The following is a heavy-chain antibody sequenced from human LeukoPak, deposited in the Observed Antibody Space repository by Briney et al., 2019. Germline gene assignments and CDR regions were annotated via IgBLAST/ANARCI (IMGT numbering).Heavy chain of an antibody. CDR3: ARAHGDYVSSFDY. V-gene: IGHV3-21*01. CDR2: ISSSSSYI. J-gene: IGHJ4*02. Sequence: GGSLRLSCAASGFTFSSYSMNWVRQASGKGLEWVSSISSSSSYIYYADSVKGRFTISRDNAKNSLYLQMNSLRAEDTAVYYCARAHGDYVSSFDYWGQGTLVTVSS. CDR1: GFTFSSYS. D-gene: IGHD4-17*01.